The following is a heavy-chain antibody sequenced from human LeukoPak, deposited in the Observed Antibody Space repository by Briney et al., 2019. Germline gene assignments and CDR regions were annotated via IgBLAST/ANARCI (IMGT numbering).Heavy chain of an antibody. CDR3: AREYYYDSGSPYYMDV. J-gene: IGHJ6*03. D-gene: IGHD3-10*01. CDR2: IYHSGNT. V-gene: IGHV4-38-2*02. Sequence: PSETLSLTCAVSGYSISSGYYWGWIPQPPGKGLEWIGTIYHSGNTYYNPSLKSRVTISVDTSKNEFSLRLSSVTAADTAVYFCAREYYYDSGSPYYMDVWGKGTTVTVSS. CDR1: GYSISSGYY.